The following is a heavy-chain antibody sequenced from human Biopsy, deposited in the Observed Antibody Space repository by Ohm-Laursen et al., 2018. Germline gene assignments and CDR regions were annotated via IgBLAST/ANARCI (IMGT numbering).Heavy chain of an antibody. CDR2: ISTYNGNT. Sequence: GSSVKVSCKVSGDRFSNYPISWVRQAPGQGLEWMGWISTYNGNTNYAQKVQGRVTMTTDTSTSTAYMELRSLRSDDTAVYYCARGIGSMVRGVIINVNNWFDPWGQGTLVTVSS. CDR3: ARGIGSMVRGVIINVNNWFDP. J-gene: IGHJ5*02. CDR1: GDRFSNYP. V-gene: IGHV1-18*01. D-gene: IGHD3-10*01.